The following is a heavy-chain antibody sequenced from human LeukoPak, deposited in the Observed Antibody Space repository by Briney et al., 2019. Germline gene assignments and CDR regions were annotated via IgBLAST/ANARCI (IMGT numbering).Heavy chain of an antibody. Sequence: ASVKVSCKASGYTFNNYGISWVRQVPGQGLEWMGWISPYNGNTKFAQKFQGRVTVTTETSTSTANMELRNLRSDDTAVYYCARQSYFDGRGDDAFDIWGQGTMVTVSS. D-gene: IGHD2-15*01. CDR3: ARQSYFDGRGDDAFDI. J-gene: IGHJ3*02. CDR1: GYTFNNYG. V-gene: IGHV1-18*01. CDR2: ISPYNGNT.